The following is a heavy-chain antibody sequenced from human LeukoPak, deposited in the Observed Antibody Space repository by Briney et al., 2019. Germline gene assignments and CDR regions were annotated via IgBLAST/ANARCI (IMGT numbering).Heavy chain of an antibody. CDR1: GFTFDRHT. CDR2: IGWDGTNI. V-gene: IGHV3-43*01. CDR3: TKDMEWGMDV. Sequence: GGSLRLSCAASGFTFDRHTMHRVRQPPGKGPEWVSLIGWDGTNIDYADSVKGRFTISRDNSKNFVYLQMHSLRTEDTALYYCTKDMEWGMDVWGQGTTVTVSS. J-gene: IGHJ6*02. D-gene: IGHD3-3*01.